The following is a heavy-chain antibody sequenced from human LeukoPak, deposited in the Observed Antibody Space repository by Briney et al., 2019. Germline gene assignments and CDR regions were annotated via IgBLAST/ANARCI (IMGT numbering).Heavy chain of an antibody. Sequence: PSETLSLTCTVSGGSISSSSYYWGWIRQPPGKGLEWIGSIYYSGSTYYNPSLKSRVTIPVDTSKNQFSLKLSSVTAADTAVYYCARDESSSFDYWGQGTLVTVSS. CDR2: IYYSGST. CDR3: ARDESSSFDY. J-gene: IGHJ4*02. CDR1: GGSISSSSYY. V-gene: IGHV4-39*07. D-gene: IGHD6-6*01.